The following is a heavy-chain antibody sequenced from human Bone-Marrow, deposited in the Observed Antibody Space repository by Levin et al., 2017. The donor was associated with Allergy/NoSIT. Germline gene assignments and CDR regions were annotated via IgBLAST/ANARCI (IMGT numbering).Heavy chain of an antibody. D-gene: IGHD3-3*01. CDR1: GFSLTNPGVA. Sequence: SGPTLVKPTQTLTLTCTFSGFSLTNPGVAVGWIRQPPGKALEWLAYIYWDDDKRYSPSLKSRLTITKDTSKNHVVLTMTNMDPVDTATYYCARSLLEWLFFDYWGQGILVTVSS. CDR3: ARSLLEWLFFDY. V-gene: IGHV2-5*02. J-gene: IGHJ4*02. CDR2: IYWDDDK.